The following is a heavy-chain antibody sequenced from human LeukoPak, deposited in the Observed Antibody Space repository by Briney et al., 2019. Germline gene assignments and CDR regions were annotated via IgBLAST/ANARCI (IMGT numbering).Heavy chain of an antibody. CDR2: MNSNGRIT. D-gene: IGHD4-17*01. V-gene: IGHV3-74*01. Sequence: PGGSLILACAASGFTFGSYWMHWVRPAPGRGLVWVSRMNSNGRITDYADSVKGRFTISRDNAKNTLYLHMTNLRAEDTAVYFCASITDGYYEVSPGYWGQGTLVTVSS. CDR3: ASITDGYYEVSPGY. J-gene: IGHJ4*02. CDR1: GFTFGSYW.